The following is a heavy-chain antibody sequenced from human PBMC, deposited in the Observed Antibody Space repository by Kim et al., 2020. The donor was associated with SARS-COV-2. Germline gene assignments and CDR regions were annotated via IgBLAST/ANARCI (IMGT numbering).Heavy chain of an antibody. CDR3: AGLWGGARASPFDI. CDR1: GFIVSSNY. D-gene: IGHD3-10*01. V-gene: IGHV3-53*01. Sequence: GGSLRLSCAASGFIVSSNYMSWVRQAPGKGLEWVSVIYRDGTTKYADSVQGRFTISRDNSKNTLYLQMNSLRAEDTAVYYCAGLWGGARASPFDIWGQGTMVTVSS. CDR2: IYRDGTT. J-gene: IGHJ3*02.